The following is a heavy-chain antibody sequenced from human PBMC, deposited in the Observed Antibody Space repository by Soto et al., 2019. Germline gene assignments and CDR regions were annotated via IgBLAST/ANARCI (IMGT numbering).Heavy chain of an antibody. D-gene: IGHD3-10*01. CDR1: GFTFGDYA. CDR2: IRSNSYGGTI. Sequence: LGLSCTASGFTFGDYAVNWFRQAPGKGLEWVSFIRSNSYGGTIEYAASVEGRFTISRDDSKSIAYLQMNSLKIEDTAVYYCSRGHPYYGSGSYSDGMDVWGQGTTVPVSS. V-gene: IGHV3-49*03. J-gene: IGHJ6*02. CDR3: SRGHPYYGSGSYSDGMDV.